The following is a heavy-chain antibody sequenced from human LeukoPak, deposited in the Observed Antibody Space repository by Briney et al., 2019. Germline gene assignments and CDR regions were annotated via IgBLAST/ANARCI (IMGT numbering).Heavy chain of an antibody. Sequence: PGGSLRLSCAASGFTFSSYSMNWVRQAPGKGLEWVSSISSSSGYIYYADSVKGRFTISRDNAKNSLYLQMNSLRAEDTAVYYCAREDGSGSPYYYYGMDVWGQGTTVTVSS. D-gene: IGHD3-10*01. J-gene: IGHJ6*02. V-gene: IGHV3-21*01. CDR2: ISSSSGYI. CDR3: AREDGSGSPYYYYGMDV. CDR1: GFTFSSYS.